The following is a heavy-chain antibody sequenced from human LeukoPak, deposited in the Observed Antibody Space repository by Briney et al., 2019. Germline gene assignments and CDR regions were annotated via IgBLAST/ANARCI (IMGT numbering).Heavy chain of an antibody. Sequence: PGESLKISCMGSGYRFTNYWIGCVRQMPGKGREGMGIIYPGDSETRYSPSFQGQVTISADKSISTAYLQWSSLKASDTAMYYCARRRDLYSGSYYPFDYWGQGTLVTVSS. CDR2: IYPGDSET. J-gene: IGHJ4*02. V-gene: IGHV5-51*01. D-gene: IGHD1-26*01. CDR1: GYRFTNYW. CDR3: ARRRDLYSGSYYPFDY.